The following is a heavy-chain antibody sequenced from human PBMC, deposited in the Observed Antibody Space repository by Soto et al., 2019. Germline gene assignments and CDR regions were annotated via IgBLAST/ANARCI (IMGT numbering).Heavy chain of an antibody. CDR1: GFTFSSYG. J-gene: IGHJ6*02. Sequence: QVQLVESGGGVVQPGRSLRLSCAASGFTFSSYGMHWVRQAPGKGLEWVAVIWYDGSNKYYADSVKGRFTISRDNSKNTLYLQMNSLRAEDTAVYYCARDKIAVAGLMDVWCQGTTVTVSS. CDR2: IWYDGSNK. V-gene: IGHV3-33*01. D-gene: IGHD6-19*01. CDR3: ARDKIAVAGLMDV.